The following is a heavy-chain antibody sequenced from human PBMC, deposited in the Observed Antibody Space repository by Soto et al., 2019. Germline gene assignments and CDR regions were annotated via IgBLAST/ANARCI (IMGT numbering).Heavy chain of an antibody. J-gene: IGHJ6*02. Sequence: PSVTVSCTACGYTFTSYYMDWVRQAPGQGLEWMGIINPSGGSTSYAQKFQGRVTMTRDTSTSTVYMELSSLRSEDTAVYYCARALCCYDFWSGSLGGMDVWGQGTTVTVSS. CDR1: GYTFTSYY. CDR3: ARALCCYDFWSGSLGGMDV. V-gene: IGHV1-46*01. D-gene: IGHD3-3*01. CDR2: INPSGGST.